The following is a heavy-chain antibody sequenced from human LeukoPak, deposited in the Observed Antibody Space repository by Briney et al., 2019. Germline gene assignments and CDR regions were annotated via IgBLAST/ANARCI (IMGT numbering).Heavy chain of an antibody. CDR2: INAGGDSL. CDR3: AREKLSYGDFRNFDY. D-gene: IGHD4-17*01. J-gene: IGHJ4*02. CDR1: GFTFRNYV. V-gene: IGHV3-23*01. Sequence: GGSLRLSCAASGFTFRNYVMNWVRQAPGKGLEGVSSINAGGDSLYYTESVKGRFTISRDNSKNMLYVQMDSLRAEDTAVYYCAREKLSYGDFRNFDYWGQGTLVTVSS.